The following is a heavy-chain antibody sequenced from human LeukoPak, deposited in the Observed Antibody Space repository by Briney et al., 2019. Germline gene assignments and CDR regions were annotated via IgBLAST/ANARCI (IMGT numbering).Heavy chain of an antibody. V-gene: IGHV1-69*02. Sequence: SVKVSCKASGYTFTSYYMRWVRQAPGQGLEWMGRIIPILGIANYAQKFQGRVTITADKSTSTAYMELSSLRSENTAVYYCARLLTTSFDYWGQGTLVTVSS. CDR2: IIPILGIA. CDR1: GYTFTSYY. CDR3: ARLLTTSFDY. D-gene: IGHD2-15*01. J-gene: IGHJ4*02.